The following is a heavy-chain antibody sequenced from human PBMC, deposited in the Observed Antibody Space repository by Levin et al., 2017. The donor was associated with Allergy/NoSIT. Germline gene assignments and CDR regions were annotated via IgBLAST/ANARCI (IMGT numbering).Heavy chain of an antibody. CDR2: IYLSGST. Sequence: SETLSLTCAVSGGSISSGGYSWSWIRQPPGTGLEWIGNIYLSGSTNDNPSLKSRVTMSVDRSKNQFSLKPSYVTAADTAVYYCARVAGYSYGYYFDYWGPGTLVTVSS. CDR3: ARVAGYSYGYYFDY. V-gene: IGHV4-30-2*01. D-gene: IGHD5-18*01. J-gene: IGHJ4*02. CDR1: GGSISSGGYS.